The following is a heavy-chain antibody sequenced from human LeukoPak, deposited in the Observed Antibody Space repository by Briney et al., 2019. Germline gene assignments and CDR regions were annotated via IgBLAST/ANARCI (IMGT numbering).Heavy chain of an antibody. Sequence: GRSLRLSCAASGFTFSTYEMHWVRQAPGKGLEWVAVISNDGRNKDYADSVKGRFSISRDNAKSSLYLQMNSLRLEDTAMYYCADLGYSDWGQGTLVTVSS. CDR1: GFTFSTYE. CDR2: ISNDGRNK. V-gene: IGHV3-30*07. D-gene: IGHD5-18*01. J-gene: IGHJ4*02. CDR3: ADLGYSD.